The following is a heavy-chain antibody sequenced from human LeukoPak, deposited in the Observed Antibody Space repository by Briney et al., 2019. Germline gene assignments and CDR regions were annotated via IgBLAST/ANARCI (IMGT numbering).Heavy chain of an antibody. CDR3: ARGSDSSGYYY. J-gene: IGHJ4*02. D-gene: IGHD3-22*01. V-gene: IGHV4-30-2*01. Sequence: SETLSLTCAVSGGSISSGGYSWSWIRQPPGKGLEWIGYIYHSGSTCYNPSLKSRVTISVDRSKNQFSLKLSSVTAADTAVYYCARGSDSSGYYYWGQGTLVTVSS. CDR2: IYHSGST. CDR1: GGSISSGGYS.